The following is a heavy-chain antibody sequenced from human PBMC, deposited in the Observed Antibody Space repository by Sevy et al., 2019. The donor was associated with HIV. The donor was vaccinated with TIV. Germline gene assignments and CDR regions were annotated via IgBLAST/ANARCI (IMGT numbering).Heavy chain of an antibody. J-gene: IGHJ6*02. Sequence: GGSLRLSCAASGFTFSGSAMHWVRQASGKGLEWVGRIRSKANSYATAYAASVKGRFTISRDDSKNTAYLQMNSLKTEDTAVYYRTRPYYYDSSGYYYGMDVWGQGTTVTVSS. CDR3: TRPYYYDSSGYYYGMDV. V-gene: IGHV3-73*01. CDR1: GFTFSGSA. CDR2: IRSKANSYAT. D-gene: IGHD3-22*01.